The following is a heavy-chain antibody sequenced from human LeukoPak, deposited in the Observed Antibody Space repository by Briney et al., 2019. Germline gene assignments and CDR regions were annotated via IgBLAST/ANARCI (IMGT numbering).Heavy chain of an antibody. CDR3: ATGASGSWDF. D-gene: IGHD6-13*01. V-gene: IGHV3-7*03. Sequence: GGSLRLSCAASGFTFSRSWMSWVRPPPGKGLEWVANISPDGSTKYHMDSVKGRFIISRDNAKGSLYLEMSRLRDDDTAMYYCATGASGSWDFGGQGTLVTVSS. J-gene: IGHJ4*02. CDR2: ISPDGSTK. CDR1: GFTFSRSW.